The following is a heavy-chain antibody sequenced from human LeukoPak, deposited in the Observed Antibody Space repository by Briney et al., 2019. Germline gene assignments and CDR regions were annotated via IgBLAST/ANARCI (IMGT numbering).Heavy chain of an antibody. J-gene: IGHJ5*02. D-gene: IGHD3-10*01. CDR3: ASSLYYYGSGSYYT. V-gene: IGHV3-48*03. CDR1: GFTFSSYE. CDR2: ISSSGSTI. Sequence: PGGSLRLSCAASGFTFSSYEMNWVRQAPGKGLEWVSYISSSGSTIYYADSVKGRFTISRDNAKNSLYLQMNSLRAEDTAVYYCASSLYYYGSGSYYTWGQGTLVTVSS.